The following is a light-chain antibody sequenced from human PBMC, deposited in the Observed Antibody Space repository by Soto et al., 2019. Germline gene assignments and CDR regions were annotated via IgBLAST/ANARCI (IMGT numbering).Light chain of an antibody. CDR3: GKWDASPVDGV. J-gene: IGLJ3*02. CDR2: DNN. Sequence: QSVLTQPPSVSAAPGQKVTISCSGSNSTIENNYVSWYQQLPGTAPKLLIYDNNKRPSGIPDRFSGPKSGTSATLGITGLQTGDEADYYCGKWDASPVDGVFGGGTKLTVL. V-gene: IGLV1-51*01. CDR1: NSTIENNY.